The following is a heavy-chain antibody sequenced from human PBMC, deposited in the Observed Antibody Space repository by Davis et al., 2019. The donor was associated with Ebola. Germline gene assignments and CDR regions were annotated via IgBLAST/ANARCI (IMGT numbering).Heavy chain of an antibody. CDR1: GFPFSSYG. CDR2: IRYDGSNK. D-gene: IGHD3-16*02. J-gene: IGHJ3*02. CDR3: ARRKITFGGLIVTDDAFDI. V-gene: IGHV3-30*02. Sequence: GESLKISCAASGFPFSSYGFHWVRQAPGKGLEWVAFIRYDGSNKYYADSVKGRFTISRDNSKNTLYLQKNSLRAEDTAVYYCARRKITFGGLIVTDDAFDIWGQGTMVTVSS.